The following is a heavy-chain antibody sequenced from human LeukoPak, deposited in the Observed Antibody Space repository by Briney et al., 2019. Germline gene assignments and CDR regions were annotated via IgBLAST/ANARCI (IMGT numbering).Heavy chain of an antibody. CDR1: GYTFTSYG. Sequence: ASVKVSCKASGYTFTSYGISWVRQAPGQGLEWMGWISAYNGNTNYAQKLQGRVTMTTDTSTSTAYMELSRLRSDDTAVYYCARDRSNLRVNWFDPWGQGTLVTVSS. J-gene: IGHJ5*02. V-gene: IGHV1-18*01. CDR3: ARDRSNLRVNWFDP. D-gene: IGHD4-17*01. CDR2: ISAYNGNT.